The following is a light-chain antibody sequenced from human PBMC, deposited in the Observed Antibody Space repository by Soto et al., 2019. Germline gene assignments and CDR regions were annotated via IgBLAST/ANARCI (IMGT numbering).Light chain of an antibody. Sequence: DIVMTQSPDSLAVSLGERATINCRSSQSIFYSSNNKNYLAWYQQRPGRPPRLLIYWASTRESGVPDRFSGSGSGTDFTLTISRLEPEDFAVYYCQQYGSSGTFGQGTKVDIK. V-gene: IGKV4-1*01. CDR2: WAS. CDR1: QSIFYSSNNKNY. CDR3: QQYGSSGT. J-gene: IGKJ1*01.